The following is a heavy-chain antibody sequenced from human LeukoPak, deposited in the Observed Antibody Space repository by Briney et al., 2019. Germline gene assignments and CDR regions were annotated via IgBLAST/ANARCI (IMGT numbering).Heavy chain of an antibody. Sequence: GGTLRLSCAASGFTFSLYAMTWVRQTPEKGLEWVPTIDGDGANTYYADSVRGRFTISRDNSKNTLSLQMTSLRADDTAVYYCATRFGLDYYYYYMDVWGKGTTVTVSS. CDR2: IDGDGANT. V-gene: IGHV3-23*01. CDR1: GFTFSLYA. CDR3: ATRFGLDYYYYYMDV. J-gene: IGHJ6*03. D-gene: IGHD3-10*01.